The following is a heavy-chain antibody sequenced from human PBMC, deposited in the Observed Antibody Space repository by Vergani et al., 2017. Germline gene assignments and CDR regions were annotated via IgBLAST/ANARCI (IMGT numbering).Heavy chain of an antibody. J-gene: IGHJ6*02. CDR3: AKANPLNSGYDYLYYYHAMDV. CDR1: GFTFNHYA. Sequence: EVQLLESGGDLVQPGGSLRLFCAASGFTFNHYAMNWVRQAPGKGLECVSGISGSGGSTYYAGSVKGRFTISRDSSKNTLYLQMNSLCAGDTAVYYCAKANPLNSGYDYLYYYHAMDVWGQGTTVTVSS. V-gene: IGHV3-23*01. CDR2: ISGSGGST. D-gene: IGHD5-12*01.